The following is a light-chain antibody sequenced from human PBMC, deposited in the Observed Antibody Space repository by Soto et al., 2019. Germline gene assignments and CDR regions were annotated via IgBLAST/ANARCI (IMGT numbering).Light chain of an antibody. V-gene: IGKV3-20*01. J-gene: IGKJ5*01. CDR1: QSVSSN. CDR2: GVS. CDR3: YQYGSTPPP. Sequence: SQSPATLSVSPGERATLSCRASQSVSSNLAWYQQKRGQAPRLLIWGVSNRATGIPDRFSGSGSGTDFTLTISRLQPEDFVVFYCYQYGSTPPPFGQGTLPAVK.